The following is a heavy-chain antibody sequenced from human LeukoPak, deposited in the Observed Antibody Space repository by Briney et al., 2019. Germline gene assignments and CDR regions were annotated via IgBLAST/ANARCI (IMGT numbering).Heavy chain of an antibody. V-gene: IGHV4-34*01. D-gene: IGHD3-22*01. J-gene: IGHJ4*02. Sequence: SETLSPTCAVYGGSFSGYYWSWIRQPPGKGLEWIGVINHSGSTNYNPSLKSRVTISVDTSKNQFSLKLSSVTAADTAVYYCARIGSYDSSGYYHDFDYWGQGTLVTVCS. CDR3: ARIGSYDSSGYYHDFDY. CDR1: GGSFSGYY. CDR2: INHSGST.